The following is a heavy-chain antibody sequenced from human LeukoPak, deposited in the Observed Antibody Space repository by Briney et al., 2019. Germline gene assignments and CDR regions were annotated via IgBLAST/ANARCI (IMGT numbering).Heavy chain of an antibody. CDR1: GFTFSSYA. J-gene: IGHJ5*02. CDR3: VKEYSGSYLRWFDP. Sequence: GGSLRLSCSASGFTFSSYAMHWVRQAPGKGLEYVSAISSNGANTYYADSVKGRITISRDNSKNTLYLQMSSLRAEDTAVYYCVKEYSGSYLRWFDPWGQGTLVTVST. D-gene: IGHD1-26*01. CDR2: ISSNGANT. V-gene: IGHV3-64D*09.